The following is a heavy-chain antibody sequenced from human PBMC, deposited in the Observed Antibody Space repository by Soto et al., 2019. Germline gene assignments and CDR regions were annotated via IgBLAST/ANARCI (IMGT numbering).Heavy chain of an antibody. Sequence: QVQLVQSGAEVKKPGSSVKVSCKASGGTFSSYAISWVRQAPGQGLEWVGGIIPIFGTANYAQKFQGRVTITADESTSTAYMELSSLRSEDTAVDYCARAMTTVTLLGYYYYYYGMDVWGQGTTVTVFS. CDR2: IIPIFGTA. CDR1: GGTFSSYA. J-gene: IGHJ6*02. CDR3: ARAMTTVTLLGYYYYYYGMDV. D-gene: IGHD4-17*01. V-gene: IGHV1-69*01.